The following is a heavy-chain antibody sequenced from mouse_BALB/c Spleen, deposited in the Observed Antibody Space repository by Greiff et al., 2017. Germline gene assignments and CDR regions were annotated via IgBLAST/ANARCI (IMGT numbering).Heavy chain of an antibody. V-gene: IGHV14-3*02. J-gene: IGHJ2*01. CDR2: IDPANGNT. CDR3: ARSSTGRYFDY. CDR1: GFNIKDTY. Sequence: EVQLQQSGAELVKPGASVKLSCTASGFNIKDTYMHWVKQRPEQGLEWIGRIDPANGNTKYDPTFQGKATITADTSSNTAYLQLSSLTSEDTAVYYCARSSTGRYFDYWGQGTTLTVSS.